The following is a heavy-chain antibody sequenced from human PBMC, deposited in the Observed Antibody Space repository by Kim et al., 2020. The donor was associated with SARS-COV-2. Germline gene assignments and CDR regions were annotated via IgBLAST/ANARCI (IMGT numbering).Heavy chain of an antibody. V-gene: IGHV3-23*01. Sequence: DSVKGRFTISRDNSKNTLYLQMNSLRAEDTAVYYCAKDSEYYGSGSYLVYWGQGTLVTVSS. D-gene: IGHD3-10*01. J-gene: IGHJ4*02. CDR3: AKDSEYYGSGSYLVY.